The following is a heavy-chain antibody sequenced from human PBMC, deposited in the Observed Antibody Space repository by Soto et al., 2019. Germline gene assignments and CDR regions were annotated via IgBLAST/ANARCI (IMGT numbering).Heavy chain of an antibody. Sequence: QVVLVQSGAEVKNPGSSVKVSCKASGGTFGRNAINWVRQAPGQGFEWMGGIIPMFDTANHAQKFRDRIMITADESTNTAYLELKDLRSEATAIYYCARPQGSGWRFNALDFWGQGTMVTVSS. CDR3: ARPQGSGWRFNALDF. CDR2: IIPMFDTA. J-gene: IGHJ3*01. D-gene: IGHD6-19*01. CDR1: GGTFGRNA. V-gene: IGHV1-69*01.